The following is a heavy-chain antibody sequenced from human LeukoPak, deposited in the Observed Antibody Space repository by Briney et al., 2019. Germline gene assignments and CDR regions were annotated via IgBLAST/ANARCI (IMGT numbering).Heavy chain of an antibody. CDR3: ARGLVLEWFIVGWFDP. CDR2: IYHSGST. D-gene: IGHD3-3*01. J-gene: IGHJ5*01. CDR1: GGSISSSNW. V-gene: IGHV4-4*02. Sequence: SETLSLTCAVSGGSISSSNWWSWVRQPPGKGLEWIGEIYHSGSTNYNPSLKSRVTISVDTSKNQFSLKLSSVTAADTAVYYCARGLVLEWFIVGWFDPWGQGTLVTVSS.